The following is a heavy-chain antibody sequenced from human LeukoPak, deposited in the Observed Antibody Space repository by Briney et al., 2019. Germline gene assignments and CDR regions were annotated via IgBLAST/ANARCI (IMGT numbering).Heavy chain of an antibody. D-gene: IGHD2-15*01. Sequence: ASVNVSCKASGYTFTSYAMHWVRQAPGQRLEWMGWINAGNGNTKYSQKFQGRVTITRDTSASTAYMELSSLRSKDTAVYYCARDRPAATCNWFDPWGQGTLVTVSS. J-gene: IGHJ5*02. CDR3: ARDRPAATCNWFDP. V-gene: IGHV1-3*01. CDR1: GYTFTSYA. CDR2: INAGNGNT.